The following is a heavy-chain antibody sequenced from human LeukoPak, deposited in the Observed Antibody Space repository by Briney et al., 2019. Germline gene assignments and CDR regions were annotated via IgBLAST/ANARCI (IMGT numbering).Heavy chain of an antibody. CDR3: ARDGPSGIAVAVNFDY. J-gene: IGHJ4*02. CDR2: ISSSGSTI. Sequence: PGGSLRLSCAASGFTFSSYEMNWVRQAPGKGLEWVSYISSSGSTIYYADSVKGRFTISRDNAKNSLYLQMNSLRAEDTAVYYCARDGPSGIAVAVNFDYWGQGTLVTVSS. CDR1: GFTFSSYE. D-gene: IGHD6-19*01. V-gene: IGHV3-48*03.